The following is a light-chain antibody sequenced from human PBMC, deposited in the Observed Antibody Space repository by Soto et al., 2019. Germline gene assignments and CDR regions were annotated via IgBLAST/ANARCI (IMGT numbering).Light chain of an antibody. V-gene: IGLV8-61*01. CDR3: VLYMGSGIAV. J-gene: IGLJ3*02. CDR2: TTT. Sequence: QTVVTQEPSLSVSPGGTVTLTCGLSSGSVSTDYYPTWCQQTPGQAPRTLIYTTTTRSSGVPDRFSGSILGNKAALTITGVQAEDESDYNCVLYMGSGIAVFGGGTKLTVL. CDR1: SGSVSTDYY.